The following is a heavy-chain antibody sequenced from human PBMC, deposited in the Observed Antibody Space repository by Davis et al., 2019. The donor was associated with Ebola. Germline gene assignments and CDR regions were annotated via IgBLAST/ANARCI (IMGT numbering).Heavy chain of an antibody. J-gene: IGHJ4*02. V-gene: IGHV3-73*01. CDR1: GFTFSGSA. D-gene: IGHD3-22*01. Sequence: PGGSLRLSCAASGFTFSGSAVHWVRQASGKGLEWVGRIRSKANSYATAYAASVKGRFTISRDDSKNTAYLQMNSLKTEDTAVYYCTHSSGYNNADYWGQGTLVTVSS. CDR2: IRSKANSYAT. CDR3: THSSGYNNADY.